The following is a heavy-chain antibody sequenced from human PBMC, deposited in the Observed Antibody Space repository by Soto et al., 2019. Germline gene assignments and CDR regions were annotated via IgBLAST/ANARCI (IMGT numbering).Heavy chain of an antibody. CDR2: IYHAGNT. V-gene: IGHV4-59*08. J-gene: IGHJ4*02. CDR1: GESITAYY. CDR3: ARLNYYSHH. D-gene: IGHD1-20*01. Sequence: QVELQESGPGLVKPSETLFLSCSVSGESITAYYWSWLRQTPGKGLEWIGYIYHAGNTNYNPSLRGRVTMSVDTSRNRFSLNLKSVTAADTAIYYCARLNYYSHHWGQGALVTVSS.